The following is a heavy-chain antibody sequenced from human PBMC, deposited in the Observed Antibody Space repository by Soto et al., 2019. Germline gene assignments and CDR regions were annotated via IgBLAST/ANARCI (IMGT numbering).Heavy chain of an antibody. CDR3: ARRGGRYCSSTSCYVYYYYMDV. CDR1: GGSFSGYY. D-gene: IGHD2-2*01. CDR2: INHSGST. J-gene: IGHJ6*03. V-gene: IGHV4-34*01. Sequence: QVQLQQWGAGLLKPSETLSLTCAVYGGSFSGYYWSWIRQPPGKGLEWIGEINHSGSTNYNPSLKSRVTISVDTSKNQFSLKLSSVTAADTAVYYCARRGGRYCSSTSCYVYYYYMDVWGKGTTVTVSS.